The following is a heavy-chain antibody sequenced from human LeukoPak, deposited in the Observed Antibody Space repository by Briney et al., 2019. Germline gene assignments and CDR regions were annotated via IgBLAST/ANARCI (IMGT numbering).Heavy chain of an antibody. D-gene: IGHD3-9*01. CDR3: AKAGYDILTDMAY. J-gene: IGHJ4*02. CDR1: GFTFSSYT. V-gene: IGHV3-23*01. CDR2: ISGSGGST. Sequence: TGGSLRLSCAASGFTFSSYTMNWVRQAPGKELEWVSGISGSGGSTDYADSVKGRFTISRDNSKNTVYLQMNSLRAEDTAIYYCAKAGYDILTDMAYWGQETLVTVSS.